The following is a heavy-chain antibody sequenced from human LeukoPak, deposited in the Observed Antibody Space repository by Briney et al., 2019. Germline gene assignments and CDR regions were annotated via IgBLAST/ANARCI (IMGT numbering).Heavy chain of an antibody. CDR2: MNHNSGNT. Sequence: GSVNVSCKASGYTFTNYDINWVRQATGQGLEWMGWMNHNSGNTGYAQKFQGRVTMTRNTSISTAYMELSSLRSEDTAVYYCARDIVVVVPYGMDVWGQGTTVTVSS. V-gene: IGHV1-8*01. CDR1: GYTFTNYD. D-gene: IGHD2-15*01. CDR3: ARDIVVVVPYGMDV. J-gene: IGHJ6*02.